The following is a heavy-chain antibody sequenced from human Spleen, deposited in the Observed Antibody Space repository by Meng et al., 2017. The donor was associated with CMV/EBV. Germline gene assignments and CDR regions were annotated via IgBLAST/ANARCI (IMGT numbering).Heavy chain of an antibody. D-gene: IGHD1-1*01. CDR3: ARDYSGTEGDNWFDP. Sequence: SETLSLTCSVSGGSVSSDSYYWSWIRQPPGKGLEWIGYVYYSGSTKYNPSLKSRVTISVDPSRNQFSLKLSSVTAEDTAMYYCARDYSGTEGDNWFDPWGQGTLVTVSS. CDR1: GGSVSSDSYY. V-gene: IGHV4-61*01. CDR2: VYYSGST. J-gene: IGHJ5*02.